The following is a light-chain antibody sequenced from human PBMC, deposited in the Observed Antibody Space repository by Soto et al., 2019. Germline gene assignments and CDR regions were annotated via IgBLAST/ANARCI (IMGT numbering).Light chain of an antibody. J-gene: IGLJ1*01. V-gene: IGLV1-44*01. CDR3: AAWDDSLNGSYV. CDR2: SNN. CDR1: SSNIGSNT. Sequence: QAVRTQPPSVSGAPGQRVTISCSGSSSNIGSNTVNWYQQLPGTAPKLLIYSNNQRPSGVPDRFSGSKSGTSAYLAISGLQSEDEADYYCAAWDDSLNGSYVFGTGTKVTVL.